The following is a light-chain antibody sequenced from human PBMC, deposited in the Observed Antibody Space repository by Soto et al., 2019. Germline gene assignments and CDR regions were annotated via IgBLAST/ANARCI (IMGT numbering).Light chain of an antibody. CDR2: GAS. Sequence: EILSTQSPATLCPPPRQRATLSCKASQSVSNNYLAWYQQKPGQAPRLLIYGASNRATGIPDRFSGSGSGTDFTLTISRLEPEDFAVYYCQQYGSSGTVGKGTKVDIK. J-gene: IGKJ1*01. V-gene: IGKV3-20*01. CDR1: QSVSNNY. CDR3: QQYGSSGT.